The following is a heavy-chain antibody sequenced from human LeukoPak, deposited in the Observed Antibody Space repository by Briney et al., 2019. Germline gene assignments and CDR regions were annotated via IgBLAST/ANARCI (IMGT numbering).Heavy chain of an antibody. CDR3: AKGDLPLLYGGAFDS. CDR2: INSDGSTT. CDR1: GFTFSSYW. D-gene: IGHD1-26*01. V-gene: IGHV3-74*01. J-gene: IGHJ4*02. Sequence: GGSLRLSCAASGFTFSSYWMHWVRQAPGKGLVWVSRINSDGSTTIYADSVKGRFTISRDNSKNTLSLQMNSLRAEDTALYYCAKGDLPLLYGGAFDSWGQGILVTVSS.